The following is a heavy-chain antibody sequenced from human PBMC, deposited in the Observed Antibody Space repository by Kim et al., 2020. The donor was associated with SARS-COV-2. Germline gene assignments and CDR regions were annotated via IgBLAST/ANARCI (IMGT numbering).Heavy chain of an antibody. Sequence: YADSVKGRFTISRDDSKNTLYLQMNSLRAEATAVYYGATPFLAAPDAFDIGGQGTMVTVSS. CDR3: ATPFLAAPDAFDI. V-gene: IGHV3-33*01. J-gene: IGHJ3*02. D-gene: IGHD6-13*01.